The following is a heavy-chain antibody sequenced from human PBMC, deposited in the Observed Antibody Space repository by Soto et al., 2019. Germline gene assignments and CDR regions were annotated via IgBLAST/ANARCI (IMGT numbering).Heavy chain of an antibody. CDR3: AAATTWNGHVTY. CDR1: GFTISTHG. V-gene: IGHV3-33*03. CDR2: IWYDGSNK. Sequence: QAQLVESGGGVVQPGTSLRLSCAASGFTISTHGMHWVRQAPGKGLEWLANIWYDGSNKFYAESVKGRFSISKDNSKNTLYLQMSSLRAEDKAVYYCAAATTWNGHVTYGGQGTQLTVSS. D-gene: IGHD1-1*01. J-gene: IGHJ4*02.